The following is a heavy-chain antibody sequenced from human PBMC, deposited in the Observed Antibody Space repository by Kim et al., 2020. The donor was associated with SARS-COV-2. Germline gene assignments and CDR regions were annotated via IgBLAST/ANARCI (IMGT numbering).Heavy chain of an antibody. CDR3: ARVYPYGSGSYYCDY. J-gene: IGHJ4*02. D-gene: IGHD3-10*01. CDR2: IYSGGST. V-gene: IGHV3-53*01. Sequence: GGSLRLSCAASGFTVSSNYMSWVRQAPGKGLEWVSVIYSGGSTYYADSVKGRFTISRDNSKNTLYLQMNSLRAEDTAVYYCARVYPYGSGSYYCDYWGQGTLVTVSS. CDR1: GFTVSSNY.